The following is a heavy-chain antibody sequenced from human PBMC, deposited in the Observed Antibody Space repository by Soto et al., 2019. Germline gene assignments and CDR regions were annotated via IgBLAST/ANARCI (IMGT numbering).Heavy chain of an antibody. CDR2: ISTSGGST. V-gene: IGHV3-23*01. D-gene: IGHD6-13*01. CDR1: GFTLSNYA. Sequence: GGSLRLSCAASGFTLSNYAMSWVRQAPGKGLQWVSTISTSGGSTYYADSVKGRFTISRDNSKNMLFLQMDSLRAEGTAVYYCPPLARAAAGKAFPDYYYGVDVWGQGTTVTVSS. J-gene: IGHJ6*02. CDR3: PPLARAAAGKAFPDYYYGVDV.